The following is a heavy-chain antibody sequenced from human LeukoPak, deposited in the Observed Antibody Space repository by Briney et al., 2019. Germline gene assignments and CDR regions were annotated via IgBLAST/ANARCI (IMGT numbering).Heavy chain of an antibody. Sequence: GISLRLSCAASGFTFSSYGMHWVRQAPGKGLEWVSAISGSGGSTYYADSVKGRFTISRDNSKNTLYLQMNSLRAEDTAVYYCAKEFLRPPDYYFDYWGQGTLVTVSS. CDR3: AKEFLRPPDYYFDY. D-gene: IGHD2/OR15-2a*01. CDR2: ISGSGGST. CDR1: GFTFSSYG. J-gene: IGHJ4*02. V-gene: IGHV3-23*01.